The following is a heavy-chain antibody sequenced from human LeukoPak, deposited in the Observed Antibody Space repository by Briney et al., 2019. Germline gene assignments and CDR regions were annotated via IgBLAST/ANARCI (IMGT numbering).Heavy chain of an antibody. D-gene: IGHD5-12*01. CDR3: ATAVLYGGNDFDY. CDR1: EYTFTGYY. Sequence: ASVKVSCKASEYTFTGYYMHWVRQAPGQGLEWMGWINPNSGVTKFAQRFQGRVTMTRDTSTSTAYLDLSSLRSDDTAVYYCATAVLYGGNDFDYWGQGTLVTVSS. V-gene: IGHV1-2*02. CDR2: INPNSGVT. J-gene: IGHJ4*02.